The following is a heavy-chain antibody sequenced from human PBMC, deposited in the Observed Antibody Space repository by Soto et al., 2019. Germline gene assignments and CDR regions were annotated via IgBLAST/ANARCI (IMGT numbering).Heavy chain of an antibody. Sequence: QVQLVESGGGVVQPGRSLRLSCAASGFTFSSSSVHWVRQAPGKGLEWVAVISENGDRQYSTDSVRGRFLVSRDTFNNTIYLQMNSLRPEDTGEYFCARRLAPSVSALGYWGQGALVTVSS. CDR2: ISENGDRQ. CDR3: ARRLAPSVSALGY. V-gene: IGHV3-30-3*01. J-gene: IGHJ4*02. D-gene: IGHD1-26*01. CDR1: GFTFSSSS.